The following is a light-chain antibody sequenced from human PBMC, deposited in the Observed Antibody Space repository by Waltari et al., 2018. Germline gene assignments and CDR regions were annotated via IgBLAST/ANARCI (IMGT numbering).Light chain of an antibody. CDR1: ALPKRY. V-gene: IGLV3-10*01. CDR3: YSTDNSGNHVV. CDR2: EDS. Sequence: SYELTQPPSVSLSPGQPATITSSGDALPKRYAYWYQQKSGQAPVLVIYEDSKRPSGIPERFSGSSSGTMATLTISGAQVEDETDYYCYSTDNSGNHVVFGGGTKLTVL. J-gene: IGLJ2*01.